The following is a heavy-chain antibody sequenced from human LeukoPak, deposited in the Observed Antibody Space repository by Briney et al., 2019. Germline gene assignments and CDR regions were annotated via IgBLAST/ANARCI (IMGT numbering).Heavy chain of an antibody. J-gene: IGHJ4*02. V-gene: IGHV5-51*01. CDR3: ARRLAVANVGYFDY. CDR2: IYPGDSET. CDR1: GYIITNYW. D-gene: IGHD6-19*01. Sequence: KAGESLEISEKGSGYIITNYWSGGVRQLGGRGREGMGIIYPGDSETIYSPTFQGQVTLSADKSISTAYLQWSSLKASDSAMYYCARRLAVANVGYFDYWGQGTLVTVSS.